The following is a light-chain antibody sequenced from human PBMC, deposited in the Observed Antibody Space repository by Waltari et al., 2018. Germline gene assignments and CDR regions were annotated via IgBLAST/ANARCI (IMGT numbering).Light chain of an antibody. V-gene: IGKV1-39*01. Sequence: DIQMTQSPSSLSASVGDRVTITCRASQSIAGRVNWYQQKPGRAPKLLIHAASTLHSGVPPRFSGSGSGKDFTLTISSLQPEDFSTYYCQQSYSAPRTFGQGTKLDIK. CDR1: QSIAGR. CDR2: AAS. CDR3: QQSYSAPRT. J-gene: IGKJ2*01.